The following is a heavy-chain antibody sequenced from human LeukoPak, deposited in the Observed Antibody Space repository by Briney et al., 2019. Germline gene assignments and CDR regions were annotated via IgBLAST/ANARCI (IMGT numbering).Heavy chain of an antibody. V-gene: IGHV1-46*01. J-gene: IGHJ1*01. Sequence: ASVKVSCKASGYTFTSYYMHWVRQAPGQGLEWMGMINPSGGSTSNAQKFQRRVTMTRDTSTSTVYMELSSLRSEDTAVYYCASYYSSTWYPGAEYFQHWGQGTLVTVSS. D-gene: IGHD6-13*01. CDR2: INPSGGST. CDR1: GYTFTSYY. CDR3: ASYYSSTWYPGAEYFQH.